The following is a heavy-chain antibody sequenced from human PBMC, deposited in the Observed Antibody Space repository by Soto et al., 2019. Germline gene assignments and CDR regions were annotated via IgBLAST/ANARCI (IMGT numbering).Heavy chain of an antibody. CDR2: ISGSGGST. CDR3: AEEGAVAEYYYYGMDV. Sequence: GGSLRLSCAASGFTFSSYAMSWVRQAPGKGLEWVSAISGSGGSTYYADSVKGRFTISRDNSKNTLYLQMNSLRAEDTAVYYCAEEGAVAEYYYYGMDVWGQGTTVTVSS. D-gene: IGHD6-19*01. V-gene: IGHV3-23*01. CDR1: GFTFSSYA. J-gene: IGHJ6*02.